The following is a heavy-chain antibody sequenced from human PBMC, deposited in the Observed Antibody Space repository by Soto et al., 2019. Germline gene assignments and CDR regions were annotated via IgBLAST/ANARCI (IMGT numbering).Heavy chain of an antibody. CDR1: GFSLTTTGVG. J-gene: IGHJ3*01. CDR2: IYWDDDR. D-gene: IGHD3-16*01. CDR3: AHIIITYGGVSGDDAFDF. V-gene: IGHV2-5*02. Sequence: QITLKESGPTLVRPTQTLTLTCTFSGFSLTTTGVGVGWIRQPPGEALDWLAVIYWDDDRRYSPSLRSRLTITKDTSKNQVVLTMTSMDAVDTATYYCAHIIITYGGVSGDDAFDFWGQGTLVTVSS.